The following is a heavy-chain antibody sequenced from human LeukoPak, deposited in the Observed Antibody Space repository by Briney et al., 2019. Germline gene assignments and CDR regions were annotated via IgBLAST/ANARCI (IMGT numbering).Heavy chain of an antibody. CDR2: IYYSGST. D-gene: IGHD3-16*02. J-gene: IGHJ4*02. Sequence: PSETLSLTCTVSGGSISSYYWSWIRQHPGKGLEWLGYIYYSGSTNYNPSLKSRVTMSVDTSKNQFSLKLSSVTAADTAVYYCARVRGLGVISPYFDYWGQGTLVTVSS. CDR1: GGSISSYY. CDR3: ARVRGLGVISPYFDY. V-gene: IGHV4-59*08.